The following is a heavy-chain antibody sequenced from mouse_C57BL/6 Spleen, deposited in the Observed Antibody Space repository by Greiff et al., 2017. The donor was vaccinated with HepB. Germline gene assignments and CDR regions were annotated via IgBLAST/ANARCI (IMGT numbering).Heavy chain of an antibody. D-gene: IGHD2-4*01. V-gene: IGHV3-6*01. CDR3: ARFYDYDDGAMDY. J-gene: IGHJ4*01. CDR1: GYSITSGYY. CDR2: ISYDGSN. Sequence: VQLQQSGPGLVKPSQSLSLTCSVTGYSITSGYYWNWIRQFPGNKLEWMGYISYDGSNNYNPSLKNRISITRDTSKNQFFLKLNSVTTEDTATYYCARFYDYDDGAMDYWGQGTSVTVSS.